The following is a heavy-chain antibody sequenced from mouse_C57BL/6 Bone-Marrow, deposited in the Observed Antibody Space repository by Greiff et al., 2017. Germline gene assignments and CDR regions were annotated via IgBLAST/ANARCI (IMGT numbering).Heavy chain of an antibody. CDR1: GFSLTSYG. Sequence: VQLVESGPGLVQPSQSLSITCTVSGFSLTSYGVHWVRQSPGKGLEWLGVIWRGGSTDYNAAFMSRLSITKDNSKSQVFFTMNSLQADDTAIYYCAKTVYGNYWYFDVWGTGTTVTVTS. CDR3: AKTVYGNYWYFDV. J-gene: IGHJ1*03. V-gene: IGHV2-5*01. D-gene: IGHD2-1*01. CDR2: IWRGGST.